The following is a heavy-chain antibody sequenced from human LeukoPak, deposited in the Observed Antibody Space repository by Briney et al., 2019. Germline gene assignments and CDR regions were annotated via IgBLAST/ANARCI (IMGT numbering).Heavy chain of an antibody. CDR2: INHSGST. CDR3: ARVFWSGYSTYYYYYMDV. CDR1: GGSFSGYY. J-gene: IGHJ6*03. V-gene: IGHV4-34*01. Sequence: SETLSLTCAVYGGSFSGYYWSWIRQPPGKGLEWIGEINHSGSTNYNPSLKSRVTMSVDTSKNQFSLKLSSVTAADTAVYYCARVFWSGYSTYYYYYMDVWGKGTTVTVSS. D-gene: IGHD3-3*01.